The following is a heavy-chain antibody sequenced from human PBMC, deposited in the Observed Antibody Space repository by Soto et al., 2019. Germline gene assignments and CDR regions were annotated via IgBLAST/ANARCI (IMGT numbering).Heavy chain of an antibody. CDR3: ARGQYYDFWSGYYTSPYYYMDV. V-gene: IGHV4-59*08. CDR2: IYYSGST. D-gene: IGHD3-3*01. J-gene: IGHJ6*03. CDR1: GGSISSYY. Sequence: SETLSLTCTVSGGSISSYYWSWIRQPPGKGLEWIGYIYYSGSTNYNPSLKSRVTISVDTSKNQFSLKLSSVTAADTAVYYCARGQYYDFWSGYYTSPYYYMDVWGKGTTVTVSS.